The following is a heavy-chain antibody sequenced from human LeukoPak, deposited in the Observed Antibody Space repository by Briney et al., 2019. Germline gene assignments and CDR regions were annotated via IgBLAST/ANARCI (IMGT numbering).Heavy chain of an antibody. CDR3: AKVVHTEQWLVPFDY. J-gene: IGHJ4*02. D-gene: IGHD6-19*01. CDR1: GFTFSSYS. V-gene: IGHV3-48*02. Sequence: PGGSLRLSCAASGFTFSSYSMNWVRQAPGKGLEWVSYISSSGSTIHYADSVKGRFTISRDNAKNSLYLQMNSLRDEDTAVYYCAKVVHTEQWLVPFDYWGQGTLVTVSS. CDR2: ISSSGSTI.